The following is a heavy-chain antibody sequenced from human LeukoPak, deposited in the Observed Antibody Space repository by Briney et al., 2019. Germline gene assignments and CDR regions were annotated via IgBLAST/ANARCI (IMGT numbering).Heavy chain of an antibody. J-gene: IGHJ4*02. CDR3: ARRAGAYSHPYDY. Sequence: GGSLRLSCTVSGFTVSSNSMSWVRQAPGKGLEWVSFIYSDNTHYSDSVKGRFTISRDNSKNTLYLQVNSLRAEDTAVYYCARRAGAYSHPYDYWGQGTLVTVSS. V-gene: IGHV3-53*01. CDR1: GFTVSSNS. CDR2: IYSDNT. D-gene: IGHD4/OR15-4a*01.